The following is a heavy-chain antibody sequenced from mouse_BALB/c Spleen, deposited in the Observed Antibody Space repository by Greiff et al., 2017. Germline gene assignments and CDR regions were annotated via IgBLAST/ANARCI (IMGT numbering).Heavy chain of an antibody. Sequence: EVQGVESGGDLVKPGGSLKLSCAASGFTFSSYGMSWVRQTPDKRLEWVATISSGGSYTYYPDSVKGRFTISRDNAKNTLYLQMSSLKSEDTAMYYCARHYYGSYFDVWGAGTTVTVSS. CDR2: ISSGGSYT. V-gene: IGHV5-6*01. J-gene: IGHJ1*01. CDR1: GFTFSSYG. CDR3: ARHYYGSYFDV. D-gene: IGHD1-2*01.